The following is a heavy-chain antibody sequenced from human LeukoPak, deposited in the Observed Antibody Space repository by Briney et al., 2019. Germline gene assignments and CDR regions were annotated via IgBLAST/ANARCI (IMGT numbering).Heavy chain of an antibody. V-gene: IGHV1-69*13. CDR2: IIPIFGTA. Sequence: SVTVSCTASGGTFSSYAISWVRQAPGQGLEWMGGIIPIFGTANYAQKFQCRVTITADESTSTAYMELSSLRSEDTAVYYCALSSSGWQNWFDPWGQGTLVTVSS. J-gene: IGHJ5*02. CDR1: GGTFSSYA. CDR3: ALSSSGWQNWFDP. D-gene: IGHD6-19*01.